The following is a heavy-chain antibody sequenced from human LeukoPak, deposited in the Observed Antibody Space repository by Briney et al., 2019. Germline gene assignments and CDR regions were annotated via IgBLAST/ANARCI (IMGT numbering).Heavy chain of an antibody. J-gene: IGHJ3*02. V-gene: IGHV3-23*01. Sequence: PGGSLRLSCAASGFTFSDYYMSWIRQAPGKGLEWVSAISGSGGSTYYADSVKGRFTISRDNSKNTLYLQMNSLRAEDTAVYYCAKVGLGAVAPDAFDIWGQGTMVTVSS. CDR1: GFTFSDYY. CDR3: AKVGLGAVAPDAFDI. D-gene: IGHD6-19*01. CDR2: ISGSGGST.